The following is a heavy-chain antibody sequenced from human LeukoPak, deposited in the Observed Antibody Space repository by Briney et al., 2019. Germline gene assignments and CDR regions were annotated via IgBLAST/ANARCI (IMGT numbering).Heavy chain of an antibody. Sequence: SETLSLTCTVSGGSLDKYYWNWVRQPPGKGREWIGYIYYSGSTNYNPSLKSRVTISIDTSKNQFSLRLTSVTAADTAVYYCARDDWIPGSCPSYTGCCDAFDFWGHGTLVTVPS. J-gene: IGHJ3*01. CDR1: GGSLDKYY. V-gene: IGHV4-59*01. CDR3: ARDDWIPGSCPSYTGCCDAFDF. CDR2: IYYSGST. D-gene: IGHD3-16*02.